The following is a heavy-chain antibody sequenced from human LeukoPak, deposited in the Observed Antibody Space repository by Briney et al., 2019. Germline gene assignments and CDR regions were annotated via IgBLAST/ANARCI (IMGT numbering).Heavy chain of an antibody. D-gene: IGHD5-24*01. CDR3: ARDVEMATTADAFDI. CDR1: GGSISSGSYY. J-gene: IGHJ3*02. CDR2: IYTSGST. V-gene: IGHV4-61*02. Sequence: SETLSLTCTVSGGSISSGSYYWSWIRQPAGKGLEWIGRIYTSGSTNYNPSLKSRVTISVDTSKNQFSLKLSSVTAADTAVYYCARDVEMATTADAFDIWGQGTMVTVSS.